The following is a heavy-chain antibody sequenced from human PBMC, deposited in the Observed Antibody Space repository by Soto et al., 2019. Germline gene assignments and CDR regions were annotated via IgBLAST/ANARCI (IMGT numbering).Heavy chain of an antibody. V-gene: IGHV1-69*02. CDR1: GSTFRNYP. J-gene: IGHJ4*02. CDR3: ARGPLVVLNYFES. Sequence: QVQLVQSGTEVKKPGSSVKVSCKASGSTFRNYPMEWVRQAPGQGLEWMGSIFPLTDIPDYAQNFQARLTISADKSTSTAYMELSSLTSDDTAMYFCARGPLVVLNYFESWGQGTLVTVSS. CDR2: IFPLTDIP.